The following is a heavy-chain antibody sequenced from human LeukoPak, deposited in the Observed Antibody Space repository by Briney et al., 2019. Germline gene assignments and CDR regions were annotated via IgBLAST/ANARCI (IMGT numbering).Heavy chain of an antibody. D-gene: IGHD3-10*01. Sequence: PGGSLRLSCAASGFTVSSNYMSWVRQAPGKGLEWVGFIRIEAHGGTREYAASVKGRFTLSRDDSKNIAYLQMNSLKVDDTPFYYCTRRSGGPYYYFDSWGQGSLVTVSS. J-gene: IGHJ4*02. CDR3: TRRSGGPYYYFDS. V-gene: IGHV3-71*01. CDR1: GFTVSSNY. CDR2: IRIEAHGGTR.